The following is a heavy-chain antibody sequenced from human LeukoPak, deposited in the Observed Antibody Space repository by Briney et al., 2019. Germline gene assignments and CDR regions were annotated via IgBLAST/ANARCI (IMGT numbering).Heavy chain of an antibody. D-gene: IGHD6-13*01. Sequence: SETLSLTCAVYGVSFSDYYWSWLRQPPGKGLEWIGETSHSGSTNYNPSLKSRVTISVDTSKKQFSLRLTSVTAADTAVYYCAREGIIVAGGTWDYWGQGTLVTVSS. J-gene: IGHJ4*02. CDR1: GVSFSDYY. CDR2: TSHSGST. V-gene: IGHV4-34*01. CDR3: AREGIIVAGGTWDY.